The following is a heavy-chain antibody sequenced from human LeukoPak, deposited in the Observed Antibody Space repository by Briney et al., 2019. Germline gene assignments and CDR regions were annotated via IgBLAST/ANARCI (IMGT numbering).Heavy chain of an antibody. CDR2: ISSNGGST. CDR3: ARDGGFDREFDY. V-gene: IGHV3-64*04. Sequence: GGSLRLSCSAFEFTFSIYSMYWVRQAPGKGLEYVSAISSNGGSTWYTDSVKGRFTISRDNSKNTLYLQMNSLRDEDTAVYYCARDGGFDREFDYWGQGTLVTVSS. CDR1: EFTFSIYS. D-gene: IGHD3-16*01. J-gene: IGHJ4*02.